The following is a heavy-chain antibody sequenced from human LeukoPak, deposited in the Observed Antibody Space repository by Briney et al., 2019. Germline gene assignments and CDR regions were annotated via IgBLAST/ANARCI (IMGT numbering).Heavy chain of an antibody. CDR2: ISSKSDGGTT. J-gene: IGHJ4*02. V-gene: IGHV3-15*01. CDR3: ITEPHDYGDFTFGY. Sequence: GGSLRLSCGASELAFKNVWMSWVRQAPGKGLEWVGRISSKSDGGTTDYAAPVKGRFTISRDDSTNTLSVQMSGLKAEDTALYFCITEPHDYGDFTFGYWGQGTLVTVSS. CDR1: ELAFKNVW. D-gene: IGHD4-17*01.